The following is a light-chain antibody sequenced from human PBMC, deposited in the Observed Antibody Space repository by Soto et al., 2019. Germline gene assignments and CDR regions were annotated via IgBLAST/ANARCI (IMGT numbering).Light chain of an antibody. CDR3: QQSDSAPRT. V-gene: IGKV1-39*01. CDR2: AAS. CDR1: QSIASY. Sequence: DIQITQSPSSLSASPGDRVTITCRASQSIASYLNWYQQRPGAAPKLLIYAASSLQSGVPSRFSGSGYGTDFTLTISSLQPEDFATYYCQQSDSAPRTFGQGTKV. J-gene: IGKJ1*01.